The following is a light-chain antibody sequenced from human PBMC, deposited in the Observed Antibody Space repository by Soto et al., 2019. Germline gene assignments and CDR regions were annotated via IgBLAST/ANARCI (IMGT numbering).Light chain of an antibody. CDR3: QQRSNWPPT. CDR1: QSVSSY. V-gene: IGKV3-11*01. CDR2: DAS. Sequence: EVVLTQSPGTLSSSPRERATLSSRASQSVSSYLAWYQQKPGQAPRLLIYDASNRATGIPARFSGSGSGTDFTLTISSLEPEDFAVYYCQQRSNWPPTFGQGTRLEIK. J-gene: IGKJ5*01.